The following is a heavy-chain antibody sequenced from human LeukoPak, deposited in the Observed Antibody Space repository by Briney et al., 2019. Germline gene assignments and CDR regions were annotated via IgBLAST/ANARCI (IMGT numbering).Heavy chain of an antibody. D-gene: IGHD2-21*02. Sequence: PGGSLRLSCAASGFTFSNEMNWVRQAPGKGLEWVANIKQDGSEKYYVDSVKGRFTISRDNAKNSLYLQMNSLRAEDTAVYYCARRLLPFDYWGQGTLVTVSS. CDR1: GFTFSNE. J-gene: IGHJ4*02. CDR3: ARRLLPFDY. CDR2: IKQDGSEK. V-gene: IGHV3-7*01.